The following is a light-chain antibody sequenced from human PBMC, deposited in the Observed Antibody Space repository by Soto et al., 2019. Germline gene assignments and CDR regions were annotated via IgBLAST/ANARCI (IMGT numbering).Light chain of an antibody. J-gene: IGKJ5*01. CDR3: MQGTHWPIT. CDR1: QSLVHSDGIAY. V-gene: IGKV2-30*02. Sequence: DVVMTQSPLSLPVTLGQPASISCRSNQSLVHSDGIAYFSWFQQRPGRSPRRLIYKVSNRDSGVPARFICSGSGTDFALKISRVEAEEVGVYYCMQGTHWPITFGQGTRLEIK. CDR2: KVS.